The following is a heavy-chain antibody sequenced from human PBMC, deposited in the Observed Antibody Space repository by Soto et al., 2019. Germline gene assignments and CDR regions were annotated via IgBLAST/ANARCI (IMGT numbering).Heavy chain of an antibody. CDR2: IYHSGST. Sequence: SETLSLTCAVSGGSISSSNWWSWVRQPPGKGLEWIGEIYHSGSTNYNPSLKSRVTISVDKSKNQFSLKLSSVTAADTAVYYCARALGAAAGTARYYYYGMDVWGQGTLVTVSS. V-gene: IGHV4-4*02. D-gene: IGHD6-13*01. J-gene: IGHJ6*02. CDR3: ARALGAAAGTARYYYYGMDV. CDR1: GGSISSSNW.